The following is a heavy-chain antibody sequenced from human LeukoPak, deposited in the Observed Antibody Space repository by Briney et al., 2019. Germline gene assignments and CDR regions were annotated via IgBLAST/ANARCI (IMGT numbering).Heavy chain of an antibody. D-gene: IGHD1-26*01. J-gene: IGHJ4*02. CDR3: AKDLGWELPAEAY. Sequence: GGSLRLSHVASGFTLEKYVMNCARPAPGKGREWLATIYGSGVSISYADSVKGRFTISRDNSNNTLYLQMNSLRVEDTAMYFCAKDLGWELPAEAYWGQGILVTVSS. V-gene: IGHV3-23*01. CDR1: GFTLEKYV. CDR2: IYGSGVSI.